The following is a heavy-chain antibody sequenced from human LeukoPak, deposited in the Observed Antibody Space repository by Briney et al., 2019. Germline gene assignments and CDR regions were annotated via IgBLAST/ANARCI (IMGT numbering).Heavy chain of an antibody. J-gene: IGHJ5*02. CDR3: AAAAEYYDILTGSEDNWFDP. V-gene: IGHV1-58*01. CDR1: GFTFTSSA. CDR2: IVVGSGNT. D-gene: IGHD3-9*01. Sequence: SVKVSCKASGFTFTSSAVQWVRQARGQRLEWIGWIVVGSGNTNYAQKFQERVTITRDMSTSTAYMELSSLRSEDTAVYYCAAAAEYYDILTGSEDNWFDPWGQGTLVTVSS.